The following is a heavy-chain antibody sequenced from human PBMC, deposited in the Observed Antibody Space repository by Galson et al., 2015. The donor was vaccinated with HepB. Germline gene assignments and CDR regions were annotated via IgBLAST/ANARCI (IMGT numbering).Heavy chain of an antibody. CDR1: GFIFSHYA. Sequence: SLRLSCAASGFIFSHYAMTWVRQAPGKGLEWVSVIIGSGDSTDYADSVRGRFTISRDNPKNTLYLQMNSLRAEDTAVYYCANVLLDYWGQGTQVTVSS. J-gene: IGHJ4*02. CDR2: IIGSGDST. V-gene: IGHV3-23*01. CDR3: ANVLLDY.